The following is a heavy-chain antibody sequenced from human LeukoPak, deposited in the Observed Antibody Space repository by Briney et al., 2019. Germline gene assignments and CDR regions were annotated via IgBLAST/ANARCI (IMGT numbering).Heavy chain of an antibody. CDR3: ARFLVPTYYMDV. V-gene: IGHV1-18*01. J-gene: IGHJ6*03. Sequence: ASVKVSCKASGYTFPSYGISWVRQAPGQGLEWMGWISAYNSNTNYAPNLQGAVTMPTATSTSTAYMELRRMTSDNTAVYYSARFLVPTYYMDVWGKGTTVTVSS. D-gene: IGHD2-2*01. CDR1: GYTFPSYG. CDR2: ISAYNSNT.